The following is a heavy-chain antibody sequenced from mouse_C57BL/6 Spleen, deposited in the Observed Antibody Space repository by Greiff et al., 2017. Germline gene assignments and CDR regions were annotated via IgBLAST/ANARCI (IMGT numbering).Heavy chain of an antibody. CDR1: GYTFTDHT. V-gene: IGHV1-78*01. D-gene: IGHD2-4*01. CDR3: ARAGAIDYDHWYFDV. Sequence: QVQLQQSDAELVKPGASVKISCKVSGYTFTDHTIHWMKQRPEQGLEWIGFIYPRDGSTKYNEKFKGKATLTADKSSSTAYMQLNSLTSEDSAVYFCARAGAIDYDHWYFDVWGTGTTVTVSS. J-gene: IGHJ1*03. CDR2: IYPRDGST.